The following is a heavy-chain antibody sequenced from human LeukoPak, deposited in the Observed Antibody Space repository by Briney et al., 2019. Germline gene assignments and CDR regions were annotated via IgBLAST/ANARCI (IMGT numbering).Heavy chain of an antibody. CDR2: ISSSSSYI. CDR3: ARDPRAYSSGWYDYYYYGMDV. V-gene: IGHV3-21*01. D-gene: IGHD6-19*01. Sequence: PGGSLRLSCAASGFTFSSHSMNWVRQAPGKGLEWVSSISSSSSYIYYADSVKGRFTISRDNAKNSLYLQMNSLRAEDTAVYYCARDPRAYSSGWYDYYYYGMDVWGKGTTVTVSS. J-gene: IGHJ6*04. CDR1: GFTFSSHS.